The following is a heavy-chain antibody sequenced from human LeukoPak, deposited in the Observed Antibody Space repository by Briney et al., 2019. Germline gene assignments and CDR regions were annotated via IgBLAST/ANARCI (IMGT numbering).Heavy chain of an antibody. CDR2: ISRSGDRT. CDR3: AKQKELSSGHTFDY. CDR1: GSTFSTYA. V-gene: IGHV3-23*01. J-gene: IGHJ4*02. D-gene: IGHD3-22*01. Sequence: PGGSLRLSCAASGSTFSTYAMSWVRQAPGKGLEWVSGISRSGDRTYYPDSVKGRFTISRDNSNNTLFLQMSSLRPEDTAVYYCAKQKELSSGHTFDYWGQGTLVTVSS.